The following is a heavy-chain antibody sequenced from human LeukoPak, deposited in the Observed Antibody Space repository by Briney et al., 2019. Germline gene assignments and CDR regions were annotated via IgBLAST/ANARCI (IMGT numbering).Heavy chain of an antibody. Sequence: GGSLRLSCAASGFTFSGFYMTWIRQAPGKGLEWVSYISSSGSIIYYTDSVKGRFTISRDNAKNSLSLQMNSLRAEDTAVYYCARFMIREVTADNWFDPWGQGTLVTVSS. CDR2: ISSSGSII. CDR3: ARFMIREVTADNWFDP. D-gene: IGHD3-10*01. V-gene: IGHV3-11*01. J-gene: IGHJ5*02. CDR1: GFTFSGFY.